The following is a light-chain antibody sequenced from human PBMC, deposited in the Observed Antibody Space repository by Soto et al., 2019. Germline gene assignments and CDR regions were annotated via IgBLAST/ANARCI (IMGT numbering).Light chain of an antibody. CDR1: QSLLHSNGYDY. V-gene: IGKV2-28*01. CDR3: MQCVQSPPT. Sequence: EIVMTQSPLSLPVTPGEPAYISCRSSQSLLHSNGYDYLDWYLQKPGQSPQLLIYLCSNRAFGVPARFSGSGSGIDFTLKISRVEADDGGVYYCMQCVQSPPTFDQGTKVEIK. CDR2: LCS. J-gene: IGKJ1*01.